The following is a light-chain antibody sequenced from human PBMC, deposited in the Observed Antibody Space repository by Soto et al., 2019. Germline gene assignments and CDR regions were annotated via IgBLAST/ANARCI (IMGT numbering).Light chain of an antibody. Sequence: ARVGDRVTITCRASQSISSYLNWYQQKPGKAPKLLIYAASSLQSGVPSRFSGSGSGTDFSLTISSLQAEDFASYHCHQSYSTPSSFGGGTKVDIK. V-gene: IGKV1-39*01. CDR1: QSISSY. J-gene: IGKJ4*01. CDR3: HQSYSTPSS. CDR2: AAS.